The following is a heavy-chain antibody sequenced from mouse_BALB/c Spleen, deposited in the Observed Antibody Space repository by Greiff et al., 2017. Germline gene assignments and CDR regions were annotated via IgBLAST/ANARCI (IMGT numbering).Heavy chain of an antibody. CDR3: ARSGGYYGYRFAY. V-gene: IGHV1S29*02. Sequence: EVQLKQSGPELVKPGASVKISCKASGYTFTSYYMHWVKQSHGKSLEWIGYIDPFNGGTSYNQKFKGKATLTVDKSSSTAYMHLSSLTSEDSAVYYCARSGGYYGYRFAYWGQGTLVTVSA. CDR1: GYTFTSYY. J-gene: IGHJ3*01. D-gene: IGHD1-2*01. CDR2: IDPFNGGT.